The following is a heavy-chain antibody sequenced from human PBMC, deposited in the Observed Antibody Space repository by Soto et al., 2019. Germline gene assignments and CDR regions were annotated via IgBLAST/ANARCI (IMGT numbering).Heavy chain of an antibody. CDR1: GGSFSGYY. D-gene: IGHD3-16*01. V-gene: IGHV4-34*01. CDR2: INHSGST. J-gene: IGHJ4*02. CDR3: ARGLSPYGACRY. Sequence: SETLSLTCAVYGGSFSGYYWSWIRQPPGKGLEWIGEINHSGSTNYNPSLKSRVTISVDTSKNQFSLKLSSVTAADTAVYYCARGLSPYGACRYWGQGTLVTVSA.